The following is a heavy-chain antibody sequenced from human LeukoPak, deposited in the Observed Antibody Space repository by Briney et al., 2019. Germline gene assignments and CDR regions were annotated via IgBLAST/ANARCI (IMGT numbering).Heavy chain of an antibody. CDR1: GFTFDDYA. J-gene: IGHJ4*02. V-gene: IGHV3-9*01. Sequence: GGSLRLSCAASGFTFDDYAMHWVRQAPGKGLEWVSGISWNSGSIGYADSVKGRFTISRDNAKNSLYLQMNSLRAEDTALYYCAKDQSPLNYYDSSGYYFGGQGTLVTVSS. CDR2: ISWNSGSI. CDR3: AKDQSPLNYYDSSGYYF. D-gene: IGHD3-22*01.